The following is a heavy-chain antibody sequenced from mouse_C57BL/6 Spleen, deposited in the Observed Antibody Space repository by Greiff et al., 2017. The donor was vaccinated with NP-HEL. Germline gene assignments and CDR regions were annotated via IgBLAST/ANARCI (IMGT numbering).Heavy chain of an antibody. Sequence: EVQLQQSGPELVKPGASVKISCKASGYSFTGYYMNWVKQSPEKSLEWIGEINPSTGGTTYNQKFKAKATLTVDKSSSTAYMQLKSLTSEDSAVYYGARGYDYAMDYWGQGTSVTVSS. CDR3: ARGYDYAMDY. CDR1: GYSFTGYY. V-gene: IGHV1-42*01. J-gene: IGHJ4*01. D-gene: IGHD3-1*01. CDR2: INPSTGGT.